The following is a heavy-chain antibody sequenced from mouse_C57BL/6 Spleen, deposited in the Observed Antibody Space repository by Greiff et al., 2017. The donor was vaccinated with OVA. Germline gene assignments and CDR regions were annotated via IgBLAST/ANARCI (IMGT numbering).Heavy chain of an antibody. CDR2: ISYDGSN. D-gene: IGHD1-1*01. CDR1: GYSITSGYY. CDR3: AREGPYYYGLDV. J-gene: IGHJ1*03. Sequence: EVKLLESGPGLVKPSQSLSLTCSVTGYSITSGYYWTWIRQFPGNRLEWMGYISYDGSNNYNPSLKNRISITRDTSKNQFFLKLNSVTTEDTATYYCAREGPYYYGLDVWGTGTTVTVSS. V-gene: IGHV3-6*01.